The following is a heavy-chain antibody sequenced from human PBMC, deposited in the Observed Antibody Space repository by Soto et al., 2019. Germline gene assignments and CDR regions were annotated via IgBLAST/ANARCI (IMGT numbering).Heavy chain of an antibody. CDR1: GYSFTSYW. Sequence: PGESLKISCKGSGYSFTSYWIGWVRQMPGKGLEWMGIIYPGDSDTRYSPSFQGQVTISADKSISTAYLQWSSLKASDTAMYYCARSGGSGSYYNFYYYYMDVWGKRTTVTVSS. J-gene: IGHJ6*03. D-gene: IGHD3-10*01. CDR2: IYPGDSDT. V-gene: IGHV5-51*01. CDR3: ARSGGSGSYYNFYYYYMDV.